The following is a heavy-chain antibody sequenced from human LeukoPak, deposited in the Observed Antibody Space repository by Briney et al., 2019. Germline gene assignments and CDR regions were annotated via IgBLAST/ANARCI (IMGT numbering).Heavy chain of an antibody. CDR2: INPSGGST. V-gene: IGHV1-46*01. J-gene: IGHJ2*01. Sequence: GASVKVSCKASGYTFTDYYVHWVRQAPGQGLEWMGMINPSGGSTTYAQKFQGRVTMTSDPSTSTVYMELYSLRSEDTAVYYCARDPPSYYDSGGHTYWYFDLWGRGTLVTVSS. CDR1: GYTFTDYY. CDR3: ARDPPSYYDSGGHTYWYFDL. D-gene: IGHD3-22*01.